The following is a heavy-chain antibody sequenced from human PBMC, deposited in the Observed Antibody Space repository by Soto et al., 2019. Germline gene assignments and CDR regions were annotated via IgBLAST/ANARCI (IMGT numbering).Heavy chain of an antibody. J-gene: IGHJ5*02. CDR1: GGTFSSYA. V-gene: IGHV1-69*13. D-gene: IGHD3-9*01. Sequence: GASVKVSCKASGGTFSSYAISWVRQAPGQGLEWMGGIIPIFGTANYAQKFQGRVTITADESTSTAYMELSSLRSEDTAVYYCAKYLTGYYNWFDPWGQGTLVTVSS. CDR2: IIPIFGTA. CDR3: AKYLTGYYNWFDP.